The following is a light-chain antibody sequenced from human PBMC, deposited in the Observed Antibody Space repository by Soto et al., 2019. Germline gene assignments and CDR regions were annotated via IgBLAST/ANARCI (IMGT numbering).Light chain of an antibody. CDR1: QSISSW. J-gene: IGKJ5*01. V-gene: IGKV1-5*03. CDR3: QQYNSYLIT. Sequence: PSTLSASVGDRVTITCRASQSISSWLAWYQQKPGKAPKLLIYKASSLESGVPSRFSGSGSGTEFTLTISSLQPDDFATYYCQQYNSYLITFGQGTRLEIK. CDR2: KAS.